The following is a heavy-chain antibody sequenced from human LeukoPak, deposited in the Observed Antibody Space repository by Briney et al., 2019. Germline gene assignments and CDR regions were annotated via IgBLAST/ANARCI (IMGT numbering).Heavy chain of an antibody. CDR2: INHSGST. Sequence: KPSETLSLTCAVCGGPFSGYYWSWLRQPPGKGLEWIREINHSGSTNYNPSLKGRVTISVDTSKNQFSLKLSSVTAADTAVYYCARGLRYSGSVNFDYWGQGTLVTVSS. CDR3: ARGLRYSGSVNFDY. V-gene: IGHV4-34*01. D-gene: IGHD1-26*01. J-gene: IGHJ4*02. CDR1: GGPFSGYY.